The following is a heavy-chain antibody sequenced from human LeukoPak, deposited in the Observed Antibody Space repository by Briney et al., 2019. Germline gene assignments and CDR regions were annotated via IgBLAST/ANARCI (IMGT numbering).Heavy chain of an antibody. V-gene: IGHV3-9*01. CDR2: ISWNSGSI. CDR3: AREDSGYGYAFDI. Sequence: GGSLRLSCAASGFTFDDYAMHWVRHAPGKGLEWVSGISWNSGSIGYADSVKGRFTISRDNAKNSLYLQMNSLRAEDTAVYYCAREDSGYGYAFDIWGQETMVAVSS. J-gene: IGHJ3*02. D-gene: IGHD5-12*01. CDR1: GFTFDDYA.